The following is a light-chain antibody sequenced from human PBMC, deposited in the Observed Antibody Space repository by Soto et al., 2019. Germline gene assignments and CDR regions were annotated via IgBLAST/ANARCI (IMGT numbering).Light chain of an antibody. V-gene: IGLV3-1*01. CDR1: DLGNRY. Sequence: SYELTQPPSVSVSPGQTASITCSGGDLGNRYASWYQQKPGQSPVLVIYLDTKRPSGIPERFSGSNSGNTATLTISGTQAVDEADYYCQAWDDTTGVVFGGGTKLTVL. J-gene: IGLJ2*01. CDR3: QAWDDTTGVV. CDR2: LDT.